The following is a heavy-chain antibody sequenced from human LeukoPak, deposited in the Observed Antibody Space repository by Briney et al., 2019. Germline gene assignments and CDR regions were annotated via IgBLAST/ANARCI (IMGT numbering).Heavy chain of an antibody. J-gene: IGHJ5*02. CDR1: GYTFTGYY. V-gene: IGHV1-2*02. CDR2: INPNSGGT. D-gene: IGHD2-21*01. Sequence: ASVKVSCTASGYTFTGYYMDWVRQAPGQGLEWMGWINPNSGGTNYAQKFQGRVTMTRDTSISTAYMELSRLRSDDTAVYYCARDCGSECGFARWGQGTLVTVS. CDR3: ARDCGSECGFAR.